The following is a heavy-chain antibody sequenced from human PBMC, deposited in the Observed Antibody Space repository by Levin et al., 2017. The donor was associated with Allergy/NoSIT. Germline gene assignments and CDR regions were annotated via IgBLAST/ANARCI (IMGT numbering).Heavy chain of an antibody. CDR2: IYPGDSDT. D-gene: IGHD5-24*01. Sequence: GESLKISCQGSGYSFTSYWIGWVRQMPGKGLEWMGIIYPGDSDTRYSPSFQGQVTISADKSISTAYLQWSSLKASDTAMYYCARRGGDVEMATKSYYFDYWGQGTLVTVSS. V-gene: IGHV5-51*01. CDR1: GYSFTSYW. J-gene: IGHJ4*02. CDR3: ARRGGDVEMATKSYYFDY.